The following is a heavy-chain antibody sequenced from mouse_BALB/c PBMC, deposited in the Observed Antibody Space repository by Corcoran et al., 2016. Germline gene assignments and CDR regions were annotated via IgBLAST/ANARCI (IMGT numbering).Heavy chain of an antibody. CDR1: GYTFTNYG. Sequence: QIQLVQSGPELKKPGETVKISCKASGYTFTNYGMNWVKQAPGKGLKWMGWINTYTGEPTYADDFKGRFAFSLETSASTAYLQINNHKNEDMATYFCAREPYGNDYWGQGTTLTVSS. V-gene: IGHV9-1*02. J-gene: IGHJ2*01. D-gene: IGHD1-1*01. CDR2: INTYTGEP. CDR3: AREPYGNDY.